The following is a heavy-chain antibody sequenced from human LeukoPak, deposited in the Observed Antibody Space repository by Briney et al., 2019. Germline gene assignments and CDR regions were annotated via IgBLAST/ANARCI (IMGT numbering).Heavy chain of an antibody. D-gene: IGHD3-10*01. Sequence: TGGSLRLSCAASGFTFSSYGMHWVRQAPGKGLEWVAVISYDGSNKYYADSVKGRFTISRDNSKNTLYLQMNSLRAEDTAVYYCAKGYYYGSGSYFPDYWGQGTLVTVSS. CDR3: AKGYYYGSGSYFPDY. V-gene: IGHV3-30*18. J-gene: IGHJ4*02. CDR2: ISYDGSNK. CDR1: GFTFSSYG.